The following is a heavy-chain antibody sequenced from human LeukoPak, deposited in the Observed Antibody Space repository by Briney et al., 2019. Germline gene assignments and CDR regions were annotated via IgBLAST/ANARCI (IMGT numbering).Heavy chain of an antibody. CDR3: AGGVVRGWFNFPREYYYYMDV. CDR2: IYYSGSGST. J-gene: IGHJ6*03. Sequence: SETLSLTCSVSGASFSSYYWSWIRQPPGKRLEWIGYIYYSGSGSTNYNPSLKSRVTISVDTSKNQFSLKLSSVTAADTAVYYCAGGVVRGWFNFPREYYYYMDVWGKGTTVTISS. D-gene: IGHD6-19*01. V-gene: IGHV4-59*12. CDR1: GASFSSYY.